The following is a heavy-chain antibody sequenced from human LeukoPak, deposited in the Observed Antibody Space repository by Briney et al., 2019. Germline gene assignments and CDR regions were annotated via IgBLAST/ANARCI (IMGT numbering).Heavy chain of an antibody. D-gene: IGHD2-2*01. V-gene: IGHV4-34*01. CDR2: INHSGST. J-gene: IGHJ5*02. Sequence: SETLSLTCAVYGGSFSGYYWNWIRQPPGKGLEWIGEINHSGSTNYNPSLKSRVTISVDTSKYQFSLKLSSVTAADTAVYCCARGGRVVPAAISWFDPWGQGTLVTVSS. CDR1: GGSFSGYY. CDR3: ARGGRVVPAAISWFDP.